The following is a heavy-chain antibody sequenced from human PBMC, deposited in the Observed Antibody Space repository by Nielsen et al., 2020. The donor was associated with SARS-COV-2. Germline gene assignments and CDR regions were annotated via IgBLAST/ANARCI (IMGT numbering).Heavy chain of an antibody. V-gene: IGHV3-48*03. CDR1: GFTFRGYE. Sequence: GGSLRLSCVASGFTFRGYEMNWVRQAPGKGLEWVSYISSDATTIFYVDPVKGRLIMSRDNARNSLYLQMNSLRVEDTAIYYCVRENGHFDYWGQGALVTVSS. CDR2: ISSDATTI. J-gene: IGHJ4*02. CDR3: VRENGHFDY. D-gene: IGHD2-8*01.